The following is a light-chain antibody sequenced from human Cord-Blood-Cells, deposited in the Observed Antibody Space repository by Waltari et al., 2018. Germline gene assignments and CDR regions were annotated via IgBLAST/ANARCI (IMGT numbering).Light chain of an antibody. J-gene: IGLJ3*02. V-gene: IGLV2-23*02. Sequence: QSALTQPAPGSGSPGQSITISCTRPSSDVGNYNLVSWYQQHPGKAPKLMIYEVSKRPSGVSNRFSGSKSGNTASLTISGLQAEDEADYYCCSYAGSRVFGGGTKLTVL. CDR2: EVS. CDR1: SSDVGNYNL. CDR3: CSYAGSRV.